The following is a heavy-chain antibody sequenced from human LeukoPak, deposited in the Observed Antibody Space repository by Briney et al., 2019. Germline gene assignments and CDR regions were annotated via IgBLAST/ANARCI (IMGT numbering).Heavy chain of an antibody. CDR2: IYTSGST. Sequence: ETLSLTCTVSGGSISSYYWSWIRQPAGKGLEWIGRIYTSGSTNYNPSLKSRVTMSVDTSKNQFSLKLSSVTAADTAVDYCARVQVVAATEVFFDYWGQGTLVTVSS. D-gene: IGHD2-15*01. CDR1: GGSISSYY. V-gene: IGHV4-4*07. J-gene: IGHJ4*02. CDR3: ARVQVVAATEVFFDY.